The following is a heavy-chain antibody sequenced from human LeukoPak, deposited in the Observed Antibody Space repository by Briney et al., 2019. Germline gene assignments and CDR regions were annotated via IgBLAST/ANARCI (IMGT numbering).Heavy chain of an antibody. Sequence: SETLSLTCTVSGGSISSSSYYWGWIRQPPGKGLEWIGSIYYSGTTYYNPSLKSRVTISVDTSKNQFSLKLSSVTAADTPLYFCSKPLNGSSYNHGLDCWGQGTLVTVSS. V-gene: IGHV4-39*01. J-gene: IGHJ4*02. D-gene: IGHD3-10*01. CDR1: GGSISSSSYY. CDR2: IYYSGTT. CDR3: SKPLNGSSYNHGLDC.